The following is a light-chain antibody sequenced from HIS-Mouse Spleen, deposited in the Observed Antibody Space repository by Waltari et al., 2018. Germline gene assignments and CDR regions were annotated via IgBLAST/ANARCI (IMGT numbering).Light chain of an antibody. CDR1: ALPTKY. CDR3: YSTDSSGNHRV. CDR2: EDS. Sequence: SSELTPPPSVSVSPDQTARNTCPGAALPTKYAYWYQQTSGQAPVPVIYEDSKRPSGIPARFSGSSSGTMATLTISGSQLEDEADDYCYSTDSSGNHRVFGGGTKLTVL. J-gene: IGLJ2*01. V-gene: IGLV3-10*01.